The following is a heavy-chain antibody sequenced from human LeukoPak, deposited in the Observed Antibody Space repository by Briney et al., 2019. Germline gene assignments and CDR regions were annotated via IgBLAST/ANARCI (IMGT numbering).Heavy chain of an antibody. CDR3: ATGHAYYYYMDV. CDR1: GCTFSTYD. J-gene: IGHJ6*03. CDR2: MNPNSGNT. V-gene: IGHV1-8*02. Sequence: ASVKVSCKASGCTFSTYDLNWVRQATGQGLEWMGWMNPNSGNTGYAQKFQGRVTMTRNTSISTACMELSSLRSEDTAVYYCATGHAYYYYMDVWGKGTTVTVSS.